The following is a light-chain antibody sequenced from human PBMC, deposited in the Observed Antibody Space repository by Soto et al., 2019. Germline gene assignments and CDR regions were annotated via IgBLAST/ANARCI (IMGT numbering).Light chain of an antibody. J-gene: IGLJ2*01. CDR1: SSDVGGYNS. CDR2: DVS. V-gene: IGLV2-14*01. CDR3: SSYTSSSPHVV. Sequence: QSALTQPASVSGSPGQSITISCTGTSSDVGGYNSVSWYQQHPGKAPKLMIYDVSNRPSGVSNRFSGSKSGNTASLTISGLRAEDEADYYCSSYTSSSPHVVFGGGTKVTVL.